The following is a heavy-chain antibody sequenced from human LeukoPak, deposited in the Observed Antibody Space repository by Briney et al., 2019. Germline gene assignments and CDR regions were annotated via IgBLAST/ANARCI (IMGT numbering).Heavy chain of an antibody. D-gene: IGHD1-7*01. CDR2: IYYSGST. V-gene: IGHV4-59*01. CDR3: AGGWNYNRRFDY. Sequence: SETLSLTCTVSGGSISNYYWSWIRQPPGKGLEWIGYIYYSGSTNYNPSLKSRVTISVDTSKNQFSLRLSSVTAADTAVYYCAGGWNYNRRFDYWGQGTLVTVSS. J-gene: IGHJ4*02. CDR1: GGSISNYY.